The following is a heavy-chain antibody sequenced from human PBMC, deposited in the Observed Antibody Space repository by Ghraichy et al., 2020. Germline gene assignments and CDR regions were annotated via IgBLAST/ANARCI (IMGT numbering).Heavy chain of an antibody. CDR2: IKPDGSEN. Sequence: GESLNISCAASGFNFTSSWMNWVRQAPGKELGWVAGIKPDGSENYHVDSVTGRFTISRDNARNSLYLQMNSLRAEDTAFYYCTRDRAFKCFDYWGQGTLVTVSS. V-gene: IGHV3-7*03. D-gene: IGHD3-10*01. CDR1: GFNFTSSW. J-gene: IGHJ4*02. CDR3: TRDRAFKCFDY.